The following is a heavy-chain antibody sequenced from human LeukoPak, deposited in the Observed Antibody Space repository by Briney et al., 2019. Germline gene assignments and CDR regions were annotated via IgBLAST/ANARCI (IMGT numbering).Heavy chain of an antibody. J-gene: IGHJ4*02. CDR1: GFTFGNHG. CDR3: VRWGTGKILDS. V-gene: IGHV3-33*01. Sequence: GGSLRLSCAASGFTFGNHGMHWVRQSPGKGLEWVAVIWYDGSNKYYADSVKGRFTISRDNSKSTLYLQMDSLGVEDTAVYYCVRWGTGKILDSWGQGTLVTVSS. CDR2: IWYDGSNK. D-gene: IGHD3-16*01.